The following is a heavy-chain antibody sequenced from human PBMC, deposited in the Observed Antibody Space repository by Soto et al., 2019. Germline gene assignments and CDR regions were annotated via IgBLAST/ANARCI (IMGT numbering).Heavy chain of an antibody. CDR3: AKVGGGSSSPQDV. D-gene: IGHD6-6*01. CDR2: IYYSGNT. Sequence: SETLSLTCTVSGGSISSYYWSWIRQPPGEGLEWIGYIYYSGNTNYNPSLKSRVTISVDTSKNQFSLKLSSVTAADTAVYYCAKVGGGSSSPQDVWGKGTRVTVS. V-gene: IGHV4-59*01. CDR1: GGSISSYY. J-gene: IGHJ6*03.